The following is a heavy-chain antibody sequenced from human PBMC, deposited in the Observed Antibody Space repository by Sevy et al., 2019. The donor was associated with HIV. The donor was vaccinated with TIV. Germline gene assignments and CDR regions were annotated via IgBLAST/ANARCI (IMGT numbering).Heavy chain of an antibody. CDR1: GGTFSSYA. V-gene: IGHV1-69*13. CDR2: IIPIYATT. J-gene: IGHJ4*02. D-gene: IGHD1-7*01. CDR3: AAGPNWNYIVDY. Sequence: ASVKVSCRASGGTFSSYAISWVRQAPGQGLEWVGGIIPIYATTIYAQSFQGRLTITADDSTDIVYMELTSLRSEDTAVYYCAAGPNWNYIVDYWGRGTLVTVSS.